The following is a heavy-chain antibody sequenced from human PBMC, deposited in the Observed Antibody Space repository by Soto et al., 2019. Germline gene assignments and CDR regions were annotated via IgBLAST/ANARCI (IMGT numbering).Heavy chain of an antibody. D-gene: IGHD1-26*01. CDR3: ARPSGSLPPLYDY. Sequence: PGESLKISCRCFGYSLTTNWIGWLRQMPGKGLEWMGIIYGGDSDTRYSPSFQGQVTISADKSINTAYLQWSSLKASDTATYYRARPSGSLPPLYDYFGQGT. CDR2: IYGGDSDT. V-gene: IGHV5-51*01. CDR1: GYSLTTNW. J-gene: IGHJ4*02.